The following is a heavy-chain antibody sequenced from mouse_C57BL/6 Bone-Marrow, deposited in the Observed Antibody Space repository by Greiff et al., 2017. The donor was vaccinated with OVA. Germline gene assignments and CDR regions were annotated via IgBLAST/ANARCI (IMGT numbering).Heavy chain of an antibody. V-gene: IGHV1-76*01. D-gene: IGHD2-4*01. J-gene: IGHJ3*01. CDR1: GYTFTDYY. CDR2: IYPGSGNT. CDR3: ARERLRRWFAY. Sequence: QVHVKQSGAELVRPGASVKLSCKASGYTFTDYYINWVKQRPGQGLEWIARIYPGSGNTYYNEKFKGKATLTAEKSSSTAYMQLSSLTSEDSAVYFCARERLRRWFAYWGQGTLVTVSA.